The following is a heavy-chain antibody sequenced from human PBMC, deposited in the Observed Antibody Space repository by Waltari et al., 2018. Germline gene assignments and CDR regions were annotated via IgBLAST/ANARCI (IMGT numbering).Heavy chain of an antibody. CDR1: GFSLSTSGMC. CDR2: IDWDDDK. CDR3: ARTTALSIAVAGSIDY. Sequence: QVTLRESGPALVKPTQTLTLTCTFSGFSLSTSGMCVSWIRQPPGNALEWLARIDWDDDKYYSTSLKTRLTISKDTSKNQVVLTMTNMDPVDTATYYCARTTALSIAVAGSIDYWGQGTLVTVSS. D-gene: IGHD6-19*01. J-gene: IGHJ4*02. V-gene: IGHV2-70*15.